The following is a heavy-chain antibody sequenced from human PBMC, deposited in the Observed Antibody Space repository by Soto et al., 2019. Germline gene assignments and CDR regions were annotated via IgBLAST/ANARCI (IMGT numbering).Heavy chain of an antibody. J-gene: IGHJ4*02. V-gene: IGHV3-33*01. D-gene: IGHD2-15*01. CDR2: IWYDGSNK. CDR3: ARVFGLLESHFDY. Sequence: PGGSLRLSCAASGFTFSSYGMHWVRQAPGKGLEWVAVIWYDGSNKYYADSVKGRFTISRDNSKNTLYLQMNSLRAEDTAVYYCARVFGLLESHFDYWGQGTLVTVSS. CDR1: GFTFSSYG.